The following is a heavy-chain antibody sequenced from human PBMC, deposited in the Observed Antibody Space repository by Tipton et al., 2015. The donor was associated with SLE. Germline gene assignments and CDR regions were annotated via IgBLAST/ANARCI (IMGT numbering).Heavy chain of an antibody. J-gene: IGHJ3*02. Sequence: LRLSCAASGFTVSSNYMSWVRQAPGKGLEWIGSIYYSGSTYCNPSLKSRVAISVDTSKNQFSLKLSSVTAADTAVYYCARRGGDAFDIWGQGTMVTVSS. V-gene: IGHV4-59*02. D-gene: IGHD6-25*01. CDR3: ARRGGDAFDI. CDR1: GFTVSSNY. CDR2: IYYSGST.